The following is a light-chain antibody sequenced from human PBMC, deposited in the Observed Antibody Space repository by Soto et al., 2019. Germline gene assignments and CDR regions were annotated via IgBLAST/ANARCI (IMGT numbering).Light chain of an antibody. CDR3: QQLNSFPLT. CDR2: AAS. J-gene: IGKJ5*01. V-gene: IGKV1-12*01. CDR1: QTIGSW. Sequence: DIQMTQSPSTLSASVGDRVTITCRASQTIGSWLAWYQQKPGRAPKLLIYAASSLQSGVPVRFSGSGSGTDFTLSINSLQPEDVATYYCQQLNSFPLTFGQGTRLEIK.